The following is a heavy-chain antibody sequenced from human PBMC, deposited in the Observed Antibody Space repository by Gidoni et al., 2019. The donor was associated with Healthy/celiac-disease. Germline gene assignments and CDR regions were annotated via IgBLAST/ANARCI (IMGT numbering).Heavy chain of an antibody. J-gene: IGHJ6*02. D-gene: IGHD6-13*01. CDR3: ARDGGAAGTGYYYYYGMDV. CDR1: GFTFSSYG. Sequence: QVQLVESGGGVVQPGRSLRLSCAASGFTFSSYGMHLVRQAPGKGLEWVAVIWYDGSNKYYADSVKGRFTISRDNSKNTLYLQMNSLRAEDTAVYYCARDGGAAGTGYYYYYGMDVWGQGTTVTVSS. CDR2: IWYDGSNK. V-gene: IGHV3-33*01.